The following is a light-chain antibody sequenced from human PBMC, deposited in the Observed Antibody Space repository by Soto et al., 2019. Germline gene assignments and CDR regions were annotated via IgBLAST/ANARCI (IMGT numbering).Light chain of an antibody. CDR2: AAS. J-gene: IGKJ5*01. V-gene: IGKV1-8*01. Sequence: AIRITPSPSSFSASTGDRFTITCRASQGISSYLAWYQQKPGKAPKLLIYAASTLQSGVPSRFSGSGSGTEFTLTIRSLQTEDFATYYCKQRNSYPIPFGQGTRLEIK. CDR1: QGISSY. CDR3: KQRNSYPIP.